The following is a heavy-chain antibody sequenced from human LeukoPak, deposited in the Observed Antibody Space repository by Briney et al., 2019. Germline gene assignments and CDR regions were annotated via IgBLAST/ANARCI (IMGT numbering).Heavy chain of an antibody. Sequence: GASVKASCKASGYTFIGYYIHWVRQAPGQGLEWMGWINPNSGGTNYPQKFQGRVTMTRDTSISTAYMELSRLKSDDTAVYYCARGTRYDYGAFDIWGQGTMVTVSS. CDR2: INPNSGGT. J-gene: IGHJ3*02. CDR3: ARGTRYDYGAFDI. D-gene: IGHD4-17*01. V-gene: IGHV1-2*02. CDR1: GYTFIGYY.